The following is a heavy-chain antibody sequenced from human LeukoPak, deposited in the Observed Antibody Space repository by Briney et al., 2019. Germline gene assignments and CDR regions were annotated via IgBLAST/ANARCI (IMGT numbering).Heavy chain of an antibody. V-gene: IGHV4-34*01. D-gene: IGHD5-18*01. Sequence: SETLSLTCAVYGGSFSGYYWSWIRQPPGKGLEWIGEINHSGSTNYNPSLKSRVTISVDTSKNQFSLKLSSVTAADTAVYYRARLHLYQILRYSYGSPFDYWGQGTLVTVSS. J-gene: IGHJ4*02. CDR2: INHSGST. CDR1: GGSFSGYY. CDR3: ARLHLYQILRYSYGSPFDY.